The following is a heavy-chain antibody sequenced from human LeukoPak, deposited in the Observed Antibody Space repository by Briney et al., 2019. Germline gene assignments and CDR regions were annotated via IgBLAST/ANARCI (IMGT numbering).Heavy chain of an antibody. CDR2: IYYSGST. Sequence: PSETLSLTCTVSGGSISSGGYYWSWIRQPPGKGLEWIGSIYYSGSTYYNPSLKSRVTISVDTSKNQFSLKLSSVTAADTAVYYCARQALIAAAGTIWGQGTLVTVSS. V-gene: IGHV4-39*01. CDR3: ARQALIAAAGTI. J-gene: IGHJ4*02. CDR1: GGSISSGGYY. D-gene: IGHD6-13*01.